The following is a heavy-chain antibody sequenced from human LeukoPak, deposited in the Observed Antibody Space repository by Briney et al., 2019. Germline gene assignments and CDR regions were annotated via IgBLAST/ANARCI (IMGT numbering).Heavy chain of an antibody. CDR2: MNPNSGNT. D-gene: IGHD4-17*01. V-gene: IGHV1-8*01. CDR3: ARGKPTVTTRLNGMDV. Sequence: ASVKVSCKASGYTFTSYDSNWVRQATGQGLEWMGWMNPNSGNTGYAQKFQGRVTMTRHTSISTAYMELSSLRSEDTAVYYCARGKPTVTTRLNGMDVWGXGTTXTVSS. CDR1: GYTFTSYD. J-gene: IGHJ6*04.